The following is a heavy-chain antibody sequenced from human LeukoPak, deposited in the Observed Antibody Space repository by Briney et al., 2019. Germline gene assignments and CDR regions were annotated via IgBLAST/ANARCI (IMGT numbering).Heavy chain of an antibody. Sequence: GASVKVSCKASRFPFSIYAMHWVRQAPGQRLEWMGWIHIGNGNTEYSEKFQGRVTITRDTPATTIYMELSSLRSEDTAVYYCARVDGSGPNAPHDFWGQGSLVTVSS. CDR1: RFPFSIYA. D-gene: IGHD3-10*01. J-gene: IGHJ4*02. CDR3: ARVDGSGPNAPHDF. V-gene: IGHV1-3*04. CDR2: IHIGNGNT.